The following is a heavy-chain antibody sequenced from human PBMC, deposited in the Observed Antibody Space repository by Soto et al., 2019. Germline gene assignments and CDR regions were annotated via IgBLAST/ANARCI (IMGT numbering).Heavy chain of an antibody. Sequence: QVQLVQSGAEVKKPGASVKVSCKASGYTFTSYGISWVRQAPGQGLEWMGWISAYNGNTNYAQKLQGRVTMTTDTSTSTAYMELRSLRSDDTAVYYCARTFLPELYCSCGSCYSELIDYWGQGTLVTVSS. CDR3: ARTFLPELYCSCGSCYSELIDY. CDR2: ISAYNGNT. V-gene: IGHV1-18*01. CDR1: GYTFTSYG. J-gene: IGHJ4*02. D-gene: IGHD2-15*01.